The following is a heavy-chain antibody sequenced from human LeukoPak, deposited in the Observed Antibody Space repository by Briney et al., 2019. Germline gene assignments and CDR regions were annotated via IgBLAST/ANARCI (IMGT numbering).Heavy chain of an antibody. CDR2: LSYTGKA. CDR1: GDSVSNFH. D-gene: IGHD2/OR15-2a*01. V-gene: IGHV4-59*02. Sequence: PSETLSLTCVMPGDSVSNFHWNWLRQVPGKGLEWIACLSYTGKADYNPSLASRVTISLDTSKNQGFSLKLKSVTAADTAVYYCSEGYFEPFDHWGQGILVTVSS. J-gene: IGHJ4*02. CDR3: SEGYFEPFDH.